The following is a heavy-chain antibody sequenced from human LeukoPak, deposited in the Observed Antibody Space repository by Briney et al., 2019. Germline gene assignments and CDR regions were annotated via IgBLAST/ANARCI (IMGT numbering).Heavy chain of an antibody. CDR3: ARDAPAKEGSFDY. Sequence: SETLSLTCTVSGGSISSGGYYWSWIRQPPGKGLEWIGYVYHSGSTYYNPSLKSRVTISVDRSKNQFSLRLTSVTAADTAVYYCARDAPAKEGSFDYWGQGTLVTVSS. CDR1: GGSISSGGYY. V-gene: IGHV4-30-2*01. CDR2: VYHSGST. D-gene: IGHD1-26*01. J-gene: IGHJ4*02.